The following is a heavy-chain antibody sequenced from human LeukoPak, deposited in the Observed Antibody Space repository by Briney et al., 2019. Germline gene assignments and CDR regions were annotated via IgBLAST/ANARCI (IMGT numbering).Heavy chain of an antibody. Sequence: SETLSLTCTVSGGSISSYYWSWIRQPPGKGLEWIGYIYYSGSTNYNPSLKSRVTISVDTSKNQFSLKLSSVTAADTAVYYCARDILYALDIWGQGTMVTVSS. CDR3: ARDILYALDI. J-gene: IGHJ3*02. CDR2: IYYSGST. CDR1: GGSISSYY. D-gene: IGHD2-21*01. V-gene: IGHV4-59*01.